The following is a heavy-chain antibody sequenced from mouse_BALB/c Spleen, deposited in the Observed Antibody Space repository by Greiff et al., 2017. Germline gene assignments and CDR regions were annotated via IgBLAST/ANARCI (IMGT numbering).Heavy chain of an antibody. CDR1: GFTFSSFG. J-gene: IGHJ4*01. V-gene: IGHV5-17*02. D-gene: IGHD2-1*01. Sequence: QVVESGGGLVQPGGSRILSCAASGFTFSSFGMHWVRQAPEKGLEWVAYISSGSSTIYYADTVKGRFTISRDNPKNTLFLQMTSLRSEDTAMYYCARSGYDGKGGYAMDYWGQGTSVTVSS. CDR3: ARSGYDGKGGYAMDY. CDR2: ISSGSSTI.